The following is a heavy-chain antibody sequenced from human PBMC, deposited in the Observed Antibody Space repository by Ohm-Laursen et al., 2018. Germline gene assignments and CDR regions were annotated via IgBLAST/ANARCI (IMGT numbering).Heavy chain of an antibody. J-gene: IGHJ5*02. V-gene: IGHV4-38-2*01. CDR1: GYRINSGYY. D-gene: IGHD2-15*01. CDR3: ARGDIVVVYNWFDP. Sequence: SDTLSLTCAVSGYRINSGYYWGWIRQPPGKGLEWIGSIYHTASTYYNPSLKSRVTISVDTSKNQFSLKLTSVTAADTAVYYCARGDIVVVYNWFDPWDQGTLVTVSS. CDR2: IYHTAST.